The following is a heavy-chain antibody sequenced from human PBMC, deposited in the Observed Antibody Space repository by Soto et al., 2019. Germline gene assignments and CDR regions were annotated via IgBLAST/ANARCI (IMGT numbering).Heavy chain of an antibody. V-gene: IGHV1-8*01. CDR1: GYTFTSYD. D-gene: IGHD2-15*01. Sequence: QVQLVQSGAEVKKPGASVKVSCKASGYTFTSYDINWVRQATGQGLEWMGWMNPNSGNTAYAQKFQGRVTMTRNTXIXPAYMELSSLRSEDTAVYYCARERGCSGGSCYFFDYWGQGTLVTVSS. J-gene: IGHJ4*02. CDR3: ARERGCSGGSCYFFDY. CDR2: MNPNSGNT.